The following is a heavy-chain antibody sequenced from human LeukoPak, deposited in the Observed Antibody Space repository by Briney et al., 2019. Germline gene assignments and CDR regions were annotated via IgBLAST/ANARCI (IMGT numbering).Heavy chain of an antibody. D-gene: IGHD4-17*01. V-gene: IGHV3-23*01. CDR2: ISGSGGST. CDR3: ARGPDYYGDYISWFPDAFHI. J-gene: IGHJ3*02. Sequence: GGSLRLSCAASGFTFSSYGMSWVRQAPGKGLEWVSAISGSGGSTYYADSVKGRFTISRDNSKNTLYLQVNSLRAEDTAVYYCARGPDYYGDYISWFPDAFHIWGQGTLVSVSP. CDR1: GFTFSSYG.